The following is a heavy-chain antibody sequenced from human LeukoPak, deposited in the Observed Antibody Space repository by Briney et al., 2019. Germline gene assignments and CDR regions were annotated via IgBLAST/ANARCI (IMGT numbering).Heavy chain of an antibody. Sequence: GGSLRLSCAVSGFTFSDYSMNWVRQAPGKGLEWVSSISSSSSYIYYADSVKGRFTISRDNAKNSLYLQMNSLRAEDTAVYYCASGYCSSTSCGYWGQGTLVTVSS. CDR1: GFTFSDYS. J-gene: IGHJ4*02. CDR3: ASGYCSSTSCGY. CDR2: ISSSSSYI. V-gene: IGHV3-21*01. D-gene: IGHD2-2*03.